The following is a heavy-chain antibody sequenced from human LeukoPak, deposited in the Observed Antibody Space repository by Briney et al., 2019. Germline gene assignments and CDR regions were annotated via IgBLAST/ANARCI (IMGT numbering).Heavy chain of an antibody. CDR3: ARDGGFYDSSGYYPDY. Sequence: ASVKVSCKASGYTFTSYDINWVRQATGQGLEWMGWMNPNSGNTGYAQKFQGRVTMTRNTSISTAYMELSSLRSDDTAVYYCARDGGFYDSSGYYPDYWGQGTLVTVSS. J-gene: IGHJ4*02. CDR2: MNPNSGNT. CDR1: GYTFTSYD. V-gene: IGHV1-8*01. D-gene: IGHD3-22*01.